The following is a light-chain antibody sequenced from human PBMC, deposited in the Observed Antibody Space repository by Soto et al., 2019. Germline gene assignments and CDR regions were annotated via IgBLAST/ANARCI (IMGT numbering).Light chain of an antibody. J-gene: IGKJ1*01. CDR1: QSVDNN. Sequence: ETVLTPSPATLSVSPGERATLSCRASQSVDNNLAWYQQTPGQAPRLLIYGASTRATGIPARFSGSGSGTDFTLTISSLQSEDFAAYFCQQFYTWPQTFGHGTKVDI. CDR2: GAS. CDR3: QQFYTWPQT. V-gene: IGKV3-15*01.